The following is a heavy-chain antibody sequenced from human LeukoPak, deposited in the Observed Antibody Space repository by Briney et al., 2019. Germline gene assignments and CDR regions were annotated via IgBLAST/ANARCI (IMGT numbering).Heavy chain of an antibody. D-gene: IGHD2-15*01. J-gene: IGHJ4*02. V-gene: IGHV3-30*18. CDR1: GFTFSSYG. Sequence: GRSLRLSCAASGFTFSSYGMHWVRQAPGKGLEWVAVISYDGSNKYYADSVKGRFTISRDNSKNTLYLQMNSLRAEDTAVYYCAKSGLNRFDYWGQGALVTVSS. CDR3: AKSGLNRFDY. CDR2: ISYDGSNK.